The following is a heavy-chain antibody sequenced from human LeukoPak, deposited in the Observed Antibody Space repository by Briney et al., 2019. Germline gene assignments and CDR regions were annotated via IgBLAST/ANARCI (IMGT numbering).Heavy chain of an antibody. CDR2: INQDGSKK. CDR1: RFTFSSYW. CDR3: AKWGPHCVGDYCPALDS. V-gene: IGHV3-7*01. Sequence: PGGSLRLSCVASRFTFSSYWMSMVRQAPGTGLEWVANINQDGSKKPYADSMKGRFTISRDNAKESLYLQLNSLRADDTAVYYCAKWGPHCVGDYCPALDSWGQGTLVTVSS. D-gene: IGHD2-21*02. J-gene: IGHJ4*02.